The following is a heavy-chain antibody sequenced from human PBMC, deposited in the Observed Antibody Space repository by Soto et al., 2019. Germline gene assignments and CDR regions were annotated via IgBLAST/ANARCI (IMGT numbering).Heavy chain of an antibody. J-gene: IGHJ5*02. CDR2: IYYNGNT. D-gene: IGHD5-12*01. V-gene: IGHV4-59*01. CDR1: GGSISSYY. CDR3: ARDKGGYSGYPTYNWFDP. Sequence: SETLSLTCSVSGGSISSYYWNWIRQPPGKGLEWIGYIYYNGNTNYNPSLRSRVILSLDTSKNQFPLKLSSVTAADTAVYYCARDKGGYSGYPTYNWFDPWGQGTLVTVSS.